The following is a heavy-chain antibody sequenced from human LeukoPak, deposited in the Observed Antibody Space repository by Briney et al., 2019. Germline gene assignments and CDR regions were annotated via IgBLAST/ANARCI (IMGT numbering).Heavy chain of an antibody. Sequence: PGRSLRLSCAASGFTFSSYAMHWVRQAPGKGLEWVAVISYDGSNKYYADSVKGRFTISRDNSKNTLYLQMNSLRAEDTAVYYCAKSLWEVQLLLFDYWGQGTLVTVSS. V-gene: IGHV3-30*04. D-gene: IGHD2-2*01. CDR2: ISYDGSNK. J-gene: IGHJ4*02. CDR3: AKSLWEVQLLLFDY. CDR1: GFTFSSYA.